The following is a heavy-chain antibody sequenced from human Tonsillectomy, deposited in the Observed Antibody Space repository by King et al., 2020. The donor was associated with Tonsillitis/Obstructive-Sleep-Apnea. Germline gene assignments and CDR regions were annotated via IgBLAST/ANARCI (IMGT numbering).Heavy chain of an antibody. CDR3: TRLLDLDN. CDR2: IIKDGSYT. CDR1: GFTFSNFW. V-gene: IGHV3-74*03. D-gene: IGHD3/OR15-3a*01. Sequence: VQLVESGGGIVQPGGSLRLSCAASGFTFSNFWMHLVRQAPGQGLEWLSRIIKDGSYTEYAGSVKGRFTISRDNAKNTVYLQMSSLRDEDTAVYYCTRLLDLDNWGQGTLVTVSS. J-gene: IGHJ4*02.